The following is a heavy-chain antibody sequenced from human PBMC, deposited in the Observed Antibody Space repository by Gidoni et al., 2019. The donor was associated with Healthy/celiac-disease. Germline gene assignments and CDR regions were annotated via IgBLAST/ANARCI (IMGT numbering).Heavy chain of an antibody. D-gene: IGHD5-18*01. CDR1: GFTFSSYA. Sequence: EVQLLESGGGLVQPGGSLRLSCAASGFTFSSYAMSWVRQAPGKGLEWVSAISGSGGSTYYADSVKGRFTISRDNSKNTLYLQMNSLRAEDTAVYYCAKDKQGWIQLWFELLGSATLFDYWGQGTLVTVSS. J-gene: IGHJ4*02. CDR3: AKDKQGWIQLWFELLGSATLFDY. V-gene: IGHV3-23*01. CDR2: ISGSGGST.